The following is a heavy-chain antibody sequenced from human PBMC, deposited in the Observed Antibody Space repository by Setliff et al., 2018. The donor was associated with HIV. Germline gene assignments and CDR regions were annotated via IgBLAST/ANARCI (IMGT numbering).Heavy chain of an antibody. D-gene: IGHD2-15*01. CDR2: IFHDGTT. V-gene: IGHV4-38-2*01. J-gene: IGHJ4*02. CDR1: GYSISSGYY. CDR3: ARGGKSGKFDY. Sequence: SETLSLTCVVSGYSISSGYYWGWIRQSPGKGLEWIGNIFHDGTTYYSPSLKSRVTMLVDTSKNQFSLNLTSVTAADTSVFYCARGGKSGKFDYWGQGSLVTVSS.